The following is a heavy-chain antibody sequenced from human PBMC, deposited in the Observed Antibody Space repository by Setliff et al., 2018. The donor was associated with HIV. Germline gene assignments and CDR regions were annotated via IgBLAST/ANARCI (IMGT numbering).Heavy chain of an antibody. J-gene: IGHJ5*02. CDR2: IYISGST. CDR1: GGSISSYY. V-gene: IGHV4-4*09. D-gene: IGHD3-10*01. CDR3: ARRIDNSGSFPDKNWFDP. Sequence: SETLSLTCTVSGGSISSYYWSWIRQPPGKGLEWIGYIYISGSTNYNPSLKSRVAISADTSKNQFSLKLTSVTAADTAVYYCARRIDNSGSFPDKNWFDPWGQGTLVTVSS.